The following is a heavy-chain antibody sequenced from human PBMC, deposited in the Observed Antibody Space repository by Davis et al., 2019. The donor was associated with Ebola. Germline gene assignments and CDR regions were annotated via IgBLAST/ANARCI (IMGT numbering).Heavy chain of an antibody. CDR2: IDPKSGDT. CDR1: GYTFTGYY. D-gene: IGHD1-1*01. V-gene: IGHV1-2*02. Sequence: ASVKVSCKTSGYTFTGYYIHWVRQAPGQGLEWMGWIDPKSGDTKYAQKFQGRVTMTRDTSISTAYMELSRLRSDDTAVYYCVRGYWKWESEFDYWGQGTLVTVSS. CDR3: VRGYWKWESEFDY. J-gene: IGHJ4*02.